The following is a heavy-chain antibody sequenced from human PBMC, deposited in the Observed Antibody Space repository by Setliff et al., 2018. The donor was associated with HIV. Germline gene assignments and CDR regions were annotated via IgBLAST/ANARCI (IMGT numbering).Heavy chain of an antibody. V-gene: IGHV3-11*04. CDR3: ARVGYCSGDRCYSLPPYFAY. CDR1: GFTFSDYH. D-gene: IGHD2-15*01. J-gene: IGHJ4*02. Sequence: GSLRLSCAASGFTFSDYHMSWIRQAPGKGLEWVSYISSSGSTIDYADSVMGRFAISRDNAQNSLSLQMNSLRAEDTALYYFARVGYCSGDRCYSLPPYFAYWGQGTLVTVSS. CDR2: ISSSGSTI.